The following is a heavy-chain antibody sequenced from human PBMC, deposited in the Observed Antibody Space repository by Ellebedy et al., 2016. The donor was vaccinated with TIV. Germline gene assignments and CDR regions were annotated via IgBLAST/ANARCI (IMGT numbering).Heavy chain of an antibody. CDR1: GFTFNNYA. CDR3: AKAQRGELLPLKD. CDR2: ISGGGSST. J-gene: IGHJ4*02. Sequence: PGGSLRLSCAASGFTFNNYALSWVRQAPGKALEWVAAISGGGSSTFYTDSVKGRFSISRDNSNNTLFLLMNSLCADDTALYYCAKAQRGELLPLKDWGPGTLVTVSS. D-gene: IGHD1-7*01. V-gene: IGHV3-23*01.